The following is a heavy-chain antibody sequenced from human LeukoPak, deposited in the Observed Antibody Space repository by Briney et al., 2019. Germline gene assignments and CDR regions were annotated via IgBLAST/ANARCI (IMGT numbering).Heavy chain of an antibody. J-gene: IGHJ5*02. D-gene: IGHD1-26*01. CDR3: ARVGGGELLKLDP. CDR1: GYTFTSYG. CDR2: IIAYNGNT. Sequence: AASVKLSCKASGYTFTSYGISWVRQAPGQGLEWMGWIIAYNGNTNYAQKLQGRVTMTTDTSTSTAYVELRRLRSEDTAVYYCARVGGGELLKLDPWGKGTLVPVSS. V-gene: IGHV1-18*01.